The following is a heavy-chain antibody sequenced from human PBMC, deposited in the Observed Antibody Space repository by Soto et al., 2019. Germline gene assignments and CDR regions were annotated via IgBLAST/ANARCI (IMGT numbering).Heavy chain of an antibody. D-gene: IGHD2-2*01. CDR2: INSDASHT. CDR1: GFTFSTYW. CDR3: ARDGHCITTSCQANWFET. J-gene: IGHJ5*02. Sequence: VWSLRLSCTASGFTFSTYWMHCIRQFPGKCLEWVSRINSDASHTYYADSVKGRFTISRDNAKNTLHLEMNSLRAEDTAVYYCARDGHCITTSCQANWFETWGRRTLVTVSS. V-gene: IGHV3-74*01.